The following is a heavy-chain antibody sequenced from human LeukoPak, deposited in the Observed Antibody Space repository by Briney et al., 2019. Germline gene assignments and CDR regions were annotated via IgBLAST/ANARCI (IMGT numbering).Heavy chain of an antibody. CDR1: GGSISGYY. CDR2: ISNSGST. Sequence: SETLSLTCAVSGGSISGYYWSWIRQPAGKGLERIGYISNSGSTYYTPSLKSRVNISMDTSKNQFSLTLTSVTAADTAVYYCARDYGDYFRWFDPWGQGTLVTVSS. V-gene: IGHV4-59*06. CDR3: ARDYGDYFRWFDP. J-gene: IGHJ5*02. D-gene: IGHD4-17*01.